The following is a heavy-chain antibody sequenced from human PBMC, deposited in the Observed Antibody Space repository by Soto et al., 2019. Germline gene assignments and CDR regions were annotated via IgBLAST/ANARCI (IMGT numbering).Heavy chain of an antibody. V-gene: IGHV3-48*03. Sequence: EVQLVESGGGSVQPGGSLRLSCAASGFIFSNSEMNWVRQAPGKGLEWLSYISSSGDTIYYADSVKGRFTVSRDNAKNSLYLQVHSLRAEDTAVYYCARLGRDTNYGYLFGYWGQGTLVTVSS. J-gene: IGHJ4*02. CDR1: GFIFSNSE. CDR3: ARLGRDTNYGYLFGY. CDR2: ISSSGDTI. D-gene: IGHD4-4*01.